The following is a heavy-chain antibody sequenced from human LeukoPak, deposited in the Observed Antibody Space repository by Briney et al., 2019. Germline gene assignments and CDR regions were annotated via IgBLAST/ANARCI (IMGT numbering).Heavy chain of an antibody. CDR3: ARADPARAFDI. CDR1: GGAFSSYT. D-gene: IGHD6-6*01. J-gene: IGHJ3*02. CDR2: IIPILGIA. V-gene: IGHV1-69*02. Sequence: SVKVSCKASGGAFSSYTISWVRQAPGQGLEWMGRIIPILGIANYAQKFQGRVTITADKSTSTAYMELSSLRPEDTAVYYCARADPARAFDIWGQGTMVTVSS.